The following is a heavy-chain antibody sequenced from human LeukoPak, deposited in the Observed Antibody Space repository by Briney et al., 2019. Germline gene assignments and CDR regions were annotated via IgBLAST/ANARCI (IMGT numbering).Heavy chain of an antibody. CDR2: INPSGGST. J-gene: IGHJ3*02. D-gene: IGHD6-13*01. Sequence: ASVKVSCKASGYTFTSYYMHWVRQAPGQGLEWMGIINPSGGSTSYAQKFQGRVTMTRDTSTSTVYMELSSLRSEDTAVYYCARLGSSRSWYGGAFDIWGQGTMVTVSS. V-gene: IGHV1-46*01. CDR3: ARLGSSRSWYGGAFDI. CDR1: GYTFTSYY.